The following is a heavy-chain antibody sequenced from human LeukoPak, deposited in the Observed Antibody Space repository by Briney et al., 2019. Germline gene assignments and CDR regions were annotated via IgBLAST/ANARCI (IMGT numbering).Heavy chain of an antibody. CDR1: GGSFSGYY. D-gene: IGHD2-2*01. J-gene: IGHJ6*03. Sequence: SETLSLTCAVYGGSFSGYYWSWIRQPPGKGLEWTGEINHSGSTNYNPSLKSRVTISVDTSKNQFSLKLSSVTAADTAVYYCARVGYCSSTSCYEDMDVWGKGTTVTVSS. V-gene: IGHV4-34*01. CDR2: INHSGST. CDR3: ARVGYCSSTSCYEDMDV.